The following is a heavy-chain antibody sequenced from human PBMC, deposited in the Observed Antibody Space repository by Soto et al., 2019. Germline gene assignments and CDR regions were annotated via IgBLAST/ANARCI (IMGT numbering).Heavy chain of an antibody. V-gene: IGHV3-23*01. Sequence: EVQLLESGGGLVQPGGSLRLSCAASGFTFSSYAMSWVRQAPGKGLEWVSAISGSGGSTYYADSVKGRFTISRDNSKNTLYLQMNSLRAEDKAVYYCAKARLWFGERDGMDVWGQGTTVTVSS. D-gene: IGHD3-10*01. J-gene: IGHJ6*02. CDR2: ISGSGGST. CDR1: GFTFSSYA. CDR3: AKARLWFGERDGMDV.